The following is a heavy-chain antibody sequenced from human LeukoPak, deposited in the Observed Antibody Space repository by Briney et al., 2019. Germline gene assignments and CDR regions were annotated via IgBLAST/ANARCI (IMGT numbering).Heavy chain of an antibody. V-gene: IGHV3-48*03. CDR2: ISSSGSTI. Sequence: AGGSLRLSCAASGFTFGSYEMNWVRQAPGKGLEWVSYISSSGSTIYYADSVKGRFTISRDNAKNSLYLQMNSLRAEDTAVYYCARDKWGGFDYWGQGTLVTVSS. CDR3: ARDKWGGFDY. D-gene: IGHD7-27*01. CDR1: GFTFGSYE. J-gene: IGHJ4*02.